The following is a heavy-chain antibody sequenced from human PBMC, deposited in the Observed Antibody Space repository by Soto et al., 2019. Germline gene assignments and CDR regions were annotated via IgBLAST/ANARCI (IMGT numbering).Heavy chain of an antibody. V-gene: IGHV4-59*01. D-gene: IGHD2-8*01. Sequence: KPSETLSLTCTVSGGSISSYYWSWIRQPPGKGLEWIGYIYYSGSTNYNPSLKSRVTISVDTSKNQLSLKLSSVTAADTAVYYCARVTGYCTNGVCHYYFDYWGQGTLVTVSS. CDR2: IYYSGST. J-gene: IGHJ4*02. CDR1: GGSISSYY. CDR3: ARVTGYCTNGVCHYYFDY.